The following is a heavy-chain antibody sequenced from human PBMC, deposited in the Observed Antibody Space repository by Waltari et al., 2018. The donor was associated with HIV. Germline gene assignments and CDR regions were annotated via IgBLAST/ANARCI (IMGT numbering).Heavy chain of an antibody. V-gene: IGHV3-7*01. CDR3: ARGDQWGLFMDSYYGLDV. CDR2: INQDATKK. Sequence: EALLVHSGGGVVRPGGSLRLSCAGSPLWSSSYWLVWVRPASGKGLEWVANINQDATKKNYADSVKGRFSVSRDNGKYSVFLEMNRLRVQDTAVYFCARGDQWGLFMDSYYGLDVWGRGTTVIVSS. CDR1: PLWSSSYW. D-gene: IGHD1-26*01. J-gene: IGHJ6*02.